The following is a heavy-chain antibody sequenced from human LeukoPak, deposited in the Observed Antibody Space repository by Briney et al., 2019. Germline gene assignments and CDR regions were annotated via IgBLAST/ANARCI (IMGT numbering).Heavy chain of an antibody. CDR1: SGSFSGYY. CDR3: VRGFSGVVGDH. J-gene: IGHJ4*02. V-gene: IGHV4-34*01. D-gene: IGHD3-10*01. CDR2: IKDGGIT. Sequence: PSETLSLTCAVYSGSFSGYYLSWIRLTPGKGLEWIGEIKDGGITNYNPSLRSRVTISKDTSNNQMSLNLHSATAADTAVYYCVRGFSGVVGDHWGQGTLVTVSS.